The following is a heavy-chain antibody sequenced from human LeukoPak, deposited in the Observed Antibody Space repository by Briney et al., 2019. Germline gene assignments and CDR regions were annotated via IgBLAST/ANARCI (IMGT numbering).Heavy chain of an antibody. J-gene: IGHJ4*02. Sequence: GGSLRLSCAASGFTFSNYNMNWVRQAPGKGLEWVSSISSSSSYIYYADSVKGRFTISRDNTKNSMYLRVNSLRAEDTAVYYCARSPYYDFWSGPPSYFDYWGQGTLVTVSS. CDR2: ISSSSSYI. CDR3: ARSPYYDFWSGPPSYFDY. V-gene: IGHV3-21*01. CDR1: GFTFSNYN. D-gene: IGHD3-3*01.